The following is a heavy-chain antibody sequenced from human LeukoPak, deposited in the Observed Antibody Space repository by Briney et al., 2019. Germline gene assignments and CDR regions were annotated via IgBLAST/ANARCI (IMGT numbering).Heavy chain of an antibody. Sequence: SETLSLTCAVSGGSISSSNWWSWVRPPPGKGLEWIGEIYHSGSTNYNPSLKSRVTISVDTSKNQFSLKLSSVTAADTAVYYCARGAGYSYGPRYWGQGTLVTVSS. CDR1: GGSISSSNW. V-gene: IGHV4-4*02. D-gene: IGHD5-18*01. CDR3: ARGAGYSYGPRY. J-gene: IGHJ4*02. CDR2: IYHSGST.